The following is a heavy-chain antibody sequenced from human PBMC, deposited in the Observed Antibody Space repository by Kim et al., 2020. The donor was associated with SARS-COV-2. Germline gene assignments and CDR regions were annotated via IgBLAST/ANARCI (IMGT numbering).Heavy chain of an antibody. D-gene: IGHD3-10*01. V-gene: IGHV3-30*01. Sequence: SADPVKGRFTTTRENSKNTLYLQMNSLRAEDTAVYYCARTNYYGSGPVGYWGQGTLVTVSS. CDR3: ARTNYYGSGPVGY. J-gene: IGHJ4*02.